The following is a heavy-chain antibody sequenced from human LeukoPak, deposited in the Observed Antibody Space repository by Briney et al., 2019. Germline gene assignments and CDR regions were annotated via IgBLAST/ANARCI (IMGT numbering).Heavy chain of an antibody. V-gene: IGHV1-46*01. CDR1: GYTFTSYY. D-gene: IGHD1-26*01. Sequence: EASVKVSCKASGYTFTSYYMHWVRQAPGQGLEWMGIINPSGGSTSYAQKFQGRVTMTRDTSTGTVYMELSSLRSEDTAVYYCARLESAPEGPTTEADAFDIWGQGTMVTVSS. J-gene: IGHJ3*02. CDR2: INPSGGST. CDR3: ARLESAPEGPTTEADAFDI.